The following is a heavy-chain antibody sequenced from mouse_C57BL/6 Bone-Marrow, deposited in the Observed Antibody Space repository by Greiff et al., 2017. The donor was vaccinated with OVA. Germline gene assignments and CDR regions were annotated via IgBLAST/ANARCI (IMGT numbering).Heavy chain of an antibody. D-gene: IGHD1-1*01. J-gene: IGHJ3*01. CDR1: GFTFSDYY. CDR3: ARGYGSSYGFAY. CDR2: ICTGGGSS. V-gene: IGHV5-12*01. Sequence: VTLVASGGGVVQPGGSLKLSCAASGFTFSDYYMYWVRQTPEKRLEWVAYICTGGGSSYYPDTVKGRFTISRDNAKNTLYLQMSRLKAEDTAMYYCARGYGSSYGFAYWCQGTLVTVSA.